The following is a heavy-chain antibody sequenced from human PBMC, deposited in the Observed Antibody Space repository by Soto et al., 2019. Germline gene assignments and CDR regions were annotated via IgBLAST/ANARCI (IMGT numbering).Heavy chain of an antibody. CDR3: VRDMQVSRLES. CDR1: GLTFRSYW. Sequence: EVQLVESGGGLVQPGESLRLSCAASGLTFRSYWMHWVRQAPGKGLVWVSRINTDGSAAVYVDSVKGRFTITRDNAKNNLYLHMHCLRAEDTAVYYCVRDMQVSRLESWGQGTLVTVSS. J-gene: IGHJ4*02. D-gene: IGHD2-2*01. CDR2: INTDGSAA. V-gene: IGHV3-74*03.